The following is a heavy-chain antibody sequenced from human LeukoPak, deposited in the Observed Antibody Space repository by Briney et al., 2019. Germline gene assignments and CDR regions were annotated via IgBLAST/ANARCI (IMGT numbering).Heavy chain of an antibody. CDR1: GGSISSHY. J-gene: IGHJ3*02. D-gene: IGHD3-16*01. CDR3: ARRVNVWGSYPDAFDI. V-gene: IGHV4-59*08. CDR2: IYYSGTT. Sequence: SETLSLTCTVSGGSISSHYWSWIRQPPGKGPEWIGYIYYSGTTRYNSSLKSRVTISVDTSKNQFSLNLSSVTAADTAVYYCARRVNVWGSYPDAFDIWGQGSMVTVSS.